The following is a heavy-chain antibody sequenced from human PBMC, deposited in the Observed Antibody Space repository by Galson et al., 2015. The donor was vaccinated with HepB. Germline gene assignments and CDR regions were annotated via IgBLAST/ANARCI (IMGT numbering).Heavy chain of an antibody. CDR2: ISSSGTNI. D-gene: IGHD5-12*01. Sequence: SLILFCAASGFAVGSCGMSWVRQAPGQGLEWVSSISSSGTNIYYSDSAKGRFTISRANAKNKLYLQMNSMTAADMAMYYCASPWRRSLCRFNVWGRGTLVTVSS. J-gene: IGHJ2*01. V-gene: IGHV3-21*04. CDR3: ASPWRRSLCRFNV. CDR1: GFAVGSCG.